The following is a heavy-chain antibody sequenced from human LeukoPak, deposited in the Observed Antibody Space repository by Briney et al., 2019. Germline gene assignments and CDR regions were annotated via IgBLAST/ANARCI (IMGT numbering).Heavy chain of an antibody. D-gene: IGHD2-15*01. CDR3: ARDRYCSGGSCYHWFDP. V-gene: IGHV4-59*01. Sequence: PSETLSPTCTVSGGSISSYYWSWIRQPPGKGLEWIGYIYYSGSTNYNPSLKSRVTISVDTSKNQFSLKLSSVTAADTAVYYCARDRYCSGGSCYHWFDPWGQGTLVTVSS. CDR1: GGSISSYY. J-gene: IGHJ5*02. CDR2: IYYSGST.